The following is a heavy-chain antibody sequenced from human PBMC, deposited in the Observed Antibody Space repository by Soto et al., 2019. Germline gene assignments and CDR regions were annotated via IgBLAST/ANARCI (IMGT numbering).Heavy chain of an antibody. D-gene: IGHD2-15*01. Sequence: VQLLESGGGLVQPGGSLRLSCAASGFTFSSYAMGWVHQAPGKGLEWVSGIDGSGGDKSFADSVKGRFTISRDNSKNMLYLHMYGLRAEDTARYYCAKEIVAAAYAETSPFDFWGQGTLVTVSS. J-gene: IGHJ4*02. CDR3: AKEIVAAAYAETSPFDF. V-gene: IGHV3-23*01. CDR1: GFTFSSYA. CDR2: IDGSGGDK.